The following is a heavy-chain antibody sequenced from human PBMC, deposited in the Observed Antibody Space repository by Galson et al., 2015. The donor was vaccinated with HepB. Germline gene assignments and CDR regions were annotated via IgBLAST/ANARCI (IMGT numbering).Heavy chain of an antibody. CDR3: ARDREVAGGGDWFDP. V-gene: IGHV3-7*01. Sequence: SLRLSCAASGFTFSDYWMSWVRQAPGKGLEWVATINKVGSEKYYVASVKGRFTISRDNAKNSLWLQMNGLRAEDTAVYYCARDREVAGGGDWFDPWVQGTLVTVSS. J-gene: IGHJ5*02. D-gene: IGHD6-13*01. CDR1: GFTFSDYW. CDR2: INKVGSEK.